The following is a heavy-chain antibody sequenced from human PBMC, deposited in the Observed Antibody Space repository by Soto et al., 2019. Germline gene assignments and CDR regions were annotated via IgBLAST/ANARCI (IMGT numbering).Heavy chain of an antibody. Sequence: QVQLLGSGGGLVKPGGSLRLSCAASGFTVSGYYMGWIRQPPGKGLEWISYISSDSSHTNHADSVKGRFTISRDNAKNSLYLQMNSLRAEDTAVYFCATGQQVRMADIWGQGTMVTVSS. CDR2: ISSDSSHT. CDR3: ATGQQVRMADI. V-gene: IGHV3-11*03. D-gene: IGHD6-13*01. CDR1: GFTVSGYY. J-gene: IGHJ3*02.